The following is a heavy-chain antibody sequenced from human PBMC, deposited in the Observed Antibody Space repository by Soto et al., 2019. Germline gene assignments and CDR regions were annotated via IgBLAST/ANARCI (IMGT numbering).Heavy chain of an antibody. J-gene: IGHJ4*02. CDR2: IIPIFGTA. V-gene: IGHV1-69*01. CDR1: GDTFSSYA. Sequence: QVQLVQSGAEVKMPGSSVKVSCKASGDTFSSYAISWVRQAPGQGLEWMGGIIPIFGTANYAQKFQGRVTITADESTSTAYMELSSLRSEDTAVYYCARVRGNIVATGIFDYWGQGTLVTVSS. D-gene: IGHD5-12*01. CDR3: ARVRGNIVATGIFDY.